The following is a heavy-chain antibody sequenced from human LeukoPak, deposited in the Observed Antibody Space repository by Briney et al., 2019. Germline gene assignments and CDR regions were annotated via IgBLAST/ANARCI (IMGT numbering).Heavy chain of an antibody. CDR3: VKSGYNRFDY. D-gene: IGHD5-24*01. Sequence: GGSLRLSCAASGFTFSSYGMSWVRQAPGKGLEWVSALSHSFGSTYYADSVKGRFTISRDNSKNTLYLQMSSLRAEDTAVYYCVKSGYNRFDYWGQGALVTVSS. V-gene: IGHV3-23*01. CDR1: GFTFSSYG. J-gene: IGHJ4*02. CDR2: LSHSFGST.